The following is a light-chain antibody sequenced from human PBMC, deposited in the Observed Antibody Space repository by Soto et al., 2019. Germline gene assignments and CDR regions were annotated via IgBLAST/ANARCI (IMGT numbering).Light chain of an antibody. CDR3: QAGGNLVV. CDR2: QDS. V-gene: IGLV3-1*01. CDR1: KLGDKY. J-gene: IGLJ2*01. Sequence: SYELTQPPSVSVSPGQTASITCSGDKLGDKYACWYQQKPGQSPVLVIYQDSKRPSGIPERFSGSNSENTATLTIGGTQAMDEADYYLQAGGNLVVFGGGTKLTVL.